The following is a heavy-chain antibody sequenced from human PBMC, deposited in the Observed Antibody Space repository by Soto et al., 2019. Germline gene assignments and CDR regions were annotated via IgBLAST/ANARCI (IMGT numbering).Heavy chain of an antibody. CDR3: AREGGELELAFDY. CDR2: IYYSGST. V-gene: IGHV4-59*01. J-gene: IGHJ4*02. Sequence: SAPLSLTCTVSGGSISSYYWSWIRQPPGKGLEWIGYIYYSGSTNYNPSLKSRVTISVDTSKNQFSLKLSSVTAADTAVYYCAREGGELELAFDYWGQGTLVTVSS. CDR1: GGSISSYY. D-gene: IGHD1-7*01.